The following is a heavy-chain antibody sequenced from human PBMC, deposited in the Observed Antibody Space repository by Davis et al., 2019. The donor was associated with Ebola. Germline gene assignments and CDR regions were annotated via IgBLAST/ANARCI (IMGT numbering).Heavy chain of an antibody. CDR3: ASSIVVFYYAMDV. V-gene: IGHV4-39*07. CDR1: GGSISSSSYY. Sequence: SETLSLTCTVSGGSISSSSYYWGWIRQPPGKGLEWIGEIHHSGSTNYNPSLKSRVTISLDKSKNQLSLRLNSVTAADTAVYYCASSIVVFYYAMDVWGKGTTVTVSS. CDR2: IHHSGST. D-gene: IGHD2-15*01. J-gene: IGHJ6*04.